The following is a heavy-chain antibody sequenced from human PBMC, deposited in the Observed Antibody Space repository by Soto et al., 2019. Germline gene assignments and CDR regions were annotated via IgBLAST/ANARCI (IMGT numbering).Heavy chain of an antibody. CDR3: ARERSGGPVDY. CDR2: IYHSGNT. Sequence: SETLSLTCTLSCYSINSGFYWGWIRQPPGKGLQWIGNIYHSGNTYYNPSLKSRVTISVDTSKNQFSLRLTSVSAADTAVYFCARERSGGPVDYWGQGTLVTVS. V-gene: IGHV4-38-2*02. CDR1: CYSINSGFY. J-gene: IGHJ4*02.